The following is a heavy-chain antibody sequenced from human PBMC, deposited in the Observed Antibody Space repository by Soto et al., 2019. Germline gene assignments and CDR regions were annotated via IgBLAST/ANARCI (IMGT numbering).Heavy chain of an antibody. Sequence: PSETLSLTCTVSGGSLSSGDYYWSWIRQPPGKGLEWIGYIYYSGSTYYNPSLKSRVTISVDTSKNQFSLKLSSVTAADTAVYYCARARGDRYFDYWGQGTLVTVSS. D-gene: IGHD2-21*01. J-gene: IGHJ4*02. CDR2: IYYSGST. V-gene: IGHV4-30-4*01. CDR1: GGSLSSGDYY. CDR3: ARARGDRYFDY.